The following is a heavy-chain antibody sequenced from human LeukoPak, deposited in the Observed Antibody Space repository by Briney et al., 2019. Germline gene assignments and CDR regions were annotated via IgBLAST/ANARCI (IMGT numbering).Heavy chain of an antibody. CDR2: INHSGST. CDR3: ARAPWAAISNFDY. V-gene: IGHV4-34*01. Sequence: PSETLSLTCAVYGGSFSGYYWSWIRQPPGKGLEWIGEINHSGSTNYNPSLKSRVTISVDTSKNQFSLKLSSVTAADTAVYYCARAPWAAISNFDYWGQGTLVTVSS. CDR1: GGSFSGYY. D-gene: IGHD2/OR15-2a*01. J-gene: IGHJ4*02.